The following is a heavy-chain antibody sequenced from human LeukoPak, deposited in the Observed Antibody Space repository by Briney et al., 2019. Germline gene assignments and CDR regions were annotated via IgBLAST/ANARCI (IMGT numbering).Heavy chain of an antibody. CDR1: GGSISSGGYS. J-gene: IGHJ6*02. D-gene: IGHD4-11*01. V-gene: IGHV4-31*11. Sequence: SETLSLTCAVSGGSISSGGYSWSWIRQPPGKGLEWIGYIYYSGSTYYNPSLKSRVTISVDTSKNQFSLKLSSVTAADTAVYYCARGLQYGMDVWGQGTTVTVSS. CDR2: IYYSGST. CDR3: ARGLQYGMDV.